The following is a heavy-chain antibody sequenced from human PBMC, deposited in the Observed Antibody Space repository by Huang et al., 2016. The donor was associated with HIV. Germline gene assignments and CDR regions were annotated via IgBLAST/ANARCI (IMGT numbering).Heavy chain of an antibody. CDR1: GYIFTKYG. V-gene: IGHV1-18*01. J-gene: IGHJ5*01. Sequence: QVELVQSGAEVKRPGASVRVSCKAAGYIFTKYGINWVRQGPGQVLEWMGWISAYNGNTNDAEKFQGRVTLTRDTSATTAYMELRDVTSADTAVYYCARDHWYPLQNWFDLWGQGTLVTVSS. D-gene: IGHD1-1*01. CDR2: ISAYNGNT. CDR3: ARDHWYPLQNWFDL.